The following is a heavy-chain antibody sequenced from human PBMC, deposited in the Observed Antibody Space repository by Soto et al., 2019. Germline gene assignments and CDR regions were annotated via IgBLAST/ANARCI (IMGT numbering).Heavy chain of an antibody. CDR1: GFAFNDYA. J-gene: IGHJ4*01. CDR3: ARDQGLWLGELGPPLAFDN. V-gene: IGHV3-30*03. Sequence: QVQLVESGGGVVQPGLSLTLSCAASGFAFNDYAIHWVRQAPGKGLEWVAVMSQNVDSEYYADSVKGRFTISRDNSKSTVYLQMNSLRTEDTAVYYCARDQGLWLGELGPPLAFDNWGLGTLVTVSS. CDR2: MSQNVDSE. D-gene: IGHD3-10*01.